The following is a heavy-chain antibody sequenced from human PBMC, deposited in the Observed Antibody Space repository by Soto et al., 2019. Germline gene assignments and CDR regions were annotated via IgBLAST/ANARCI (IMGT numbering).Heavy chain of an antibody. Sequence: QVQLQQWGAGLLKPSETLSLTCAVYGGSFSGYYWSWIRQPPGKGLEWIGEINHSGSTNYNPSLKSRVTISVDTSKNQFSLKLSSVTAADTAVYYCARANYGGWFDPWGKGTLVTVSS. D-gene: IGHD4-17*01. J-gene: IGHJ5*02. CDR1: GGSFSGYY. CDR3: ARANYGGWFDP. V-gene: IGHV4-34*01. CDR2: INHSGST.